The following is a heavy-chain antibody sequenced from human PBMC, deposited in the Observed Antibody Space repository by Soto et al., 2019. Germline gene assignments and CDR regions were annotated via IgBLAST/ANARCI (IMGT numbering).Heavy chain of an antibody. J-gene: IGHJ4*02. CDR1: GGTFSTYA. Sequence: QVQLVQSGADERKAESSVKVSCKAPGGTFSTYAISWVRQAPGQGLAWMGGIIPMFGTANYAQRFQDRVTITADESTNTVYMELSSLRSEDTAVYFCASGIQLWLRRINNGYSGWGQGTLVTVSS. V-gene: IGHV1-69*12. CDR2: IIPMFGTA. CDR3: ASGIQLWLRRINNGYSG. D-gene: IGHD5-18*01.